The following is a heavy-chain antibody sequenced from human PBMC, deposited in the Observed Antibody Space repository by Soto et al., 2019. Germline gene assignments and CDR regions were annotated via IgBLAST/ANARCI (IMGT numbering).Heavy chain of an antibody. V-gene: IGHV4-39*01. Sequence: SETLSLTCTVSGGSVTNSIYYWGWIRQSPGKGLEWIGSVYYRGRSYSKSSVKSRVTISVDTSKNRFSLSLNSVTASDTAVYFCVSQRTTVPTQAYFDYWGPGALVTVSS. CDR1: GGSVTNSIYY. CDR2: VYYRGRS. CDR3: VSQRTTVPTQAYFDY. D-gene: IGHD4-17*01. J-gene: IGHJ4*02.